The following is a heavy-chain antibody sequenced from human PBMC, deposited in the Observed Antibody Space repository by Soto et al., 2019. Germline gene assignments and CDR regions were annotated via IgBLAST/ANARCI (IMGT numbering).Heavy chain of an antibody. CDR1: RLSFSSYA. CDR3: ARDFQGVRYYTWWCSQGAMVI. D-gene: IGHD2-21*01. J-gene: IGHJ6*04. Sequence: GYLILSCAASRLSFSSYAMHCAGHCPGKGLDWVAVISYDGSNKYYADSVKGRLTISRDNSKNTLYLQMNRRTSDETTVYYSARDFQGVRYYTWWCSQGAMVIWGK. CDR2: ISYDGSNK. V-gene: IGHV3-30-3*01.